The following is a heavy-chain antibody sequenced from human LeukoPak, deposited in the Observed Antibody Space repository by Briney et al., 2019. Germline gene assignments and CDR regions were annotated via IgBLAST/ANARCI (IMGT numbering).Heavy chain of an antibody. V-gene: IGHV1-69*06. CDR1: GGTFSSYA. CDR2: IIPIFGTA. Sequence: VASVKVSCKASGGTFSSYATSWVRQAPGQGLEWMGGIIPIFGTANYAQKFQGRVTITADKSTSTAYMELSSLRSEDTAVYYCAAGGVNYYDSSGSHDGDYWGQGTLVTVSS. J-gene: IGHJ4*02. D-gene: IGHD3-22*01. CDR3: AAGGVNYYDSSGSHDGDY.